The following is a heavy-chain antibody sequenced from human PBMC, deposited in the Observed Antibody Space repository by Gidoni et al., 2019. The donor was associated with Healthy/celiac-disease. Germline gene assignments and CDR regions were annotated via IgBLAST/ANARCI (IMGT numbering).Heavy chain of an antibody. Sequence: EVQLLESGGGLVQPGGSLRLSCAASGFTFSSYAMRWVRQAPGKGLGWVSAISGSGGSTYYADSVKGRFTISRDNSKNTLYLQMNSLRAEDTAVYYCAKAQFRSSVRGVISKAHLFGYWGQGTLVTVSS. D-gene: IGHD3-10*01. CDR1: GFTFSSYA. J-gene: IGHJ4*02. CDR3: AKAQFRSSVRGVISKAHLFGY. V-gene: IGHV3-23*01. CDR2: ISGSGGST.